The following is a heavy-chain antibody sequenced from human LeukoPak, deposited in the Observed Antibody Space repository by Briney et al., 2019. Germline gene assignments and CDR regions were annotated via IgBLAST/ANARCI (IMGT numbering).Heavy chain of an antibody. CDR1: GGSISSYY. J-gene: IGHJ6*02. V-gene: IGHV4-59*08. D-gene: IGHD2-21*02. CDR3: ARQEAYCGGDCAYGMDV. CDR2: IYYSGST. Sequence: SETLSLTCTVSGGSISSYYWSWIRRPPGKGLEWIGYIYYSGSTNYNPSLKSRVTISVDTSKNQFSLKLSSVTAADTAVYYCARQEAYCGGDCAYGMDVWGQGTTVTVSS.